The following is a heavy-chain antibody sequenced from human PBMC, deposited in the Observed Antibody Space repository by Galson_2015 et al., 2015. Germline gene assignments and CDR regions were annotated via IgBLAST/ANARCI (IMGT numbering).Heavy chain of an antibody. CDR1: GFTFSSYG. V-gene: IGHV3-30*18. CDR3: AKDWIAAAGPRGNWFDP. J-gene: IGHJ5*02. Sequence: SLRLSCAASGFTFSSYGMHWVHQAPGKGLEGVAVISYDGSNKYYADSVKGRFTISRDNSKNTLYLQMNSLRAEDTAVYYCAKDWIAAAGPRGNWFDPWGQGTLVTVSS. D-gene: IGHD6-13*01. CDR2: ISYDGSNK.